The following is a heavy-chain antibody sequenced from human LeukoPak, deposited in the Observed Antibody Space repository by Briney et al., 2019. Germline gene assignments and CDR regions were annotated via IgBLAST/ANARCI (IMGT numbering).Heavy chain of an antibody. V-gene: IGHV3-33*01. CDR2: IWYDGSNE. CDR3: ARLGWNEDYGMDV. CDR1: GFTFSSYG. J-gene: IGHJ6*02. D-gene: IGHD1-1*01. Sequence: PGRSLRLSCAASGFTFSSYGMHWVRQAPGKGLEWVAVIWYDGSNEYYADSVKGRFTISRDNSKNTLSLQMNSLRVDDTAVYYCARLGWNEDYGMDVWGQGTTVTVSS.